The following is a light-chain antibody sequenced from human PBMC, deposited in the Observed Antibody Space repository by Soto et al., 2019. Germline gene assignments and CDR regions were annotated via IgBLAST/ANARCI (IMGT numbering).Light chain of an antibody. V-gene: IGKV3-20*01. CDR1: QSVSSSY. Sequence: EIVLTQSPGTLSLSPGERAPLSCRAIQSVSSSYLAWYQQKPGQAPRLLIYGASSRATGIPDRFSGSGSGTDFTLTISRLEPEDFAVYYCQQYGSSLYTFGQGTKLEIK. CDR3: QQYGSSLYT. CDR2: GAS. J-gene: IGKJ2*01.